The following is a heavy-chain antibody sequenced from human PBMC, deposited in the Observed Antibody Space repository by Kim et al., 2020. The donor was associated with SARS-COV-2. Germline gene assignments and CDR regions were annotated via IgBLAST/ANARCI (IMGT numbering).Heavy chain of an antibody. V-gene: IGHV1-2*04. J-gene: IGHJ3*01. CDR1: GYTFTGYY. D-gene: IGHD3-9*01. CDR2: INPNSGGT. CDR3: AREYYDILTGYYNAHDAFDL. Sequence: ASVKVSCKASGYTFTGYYMHWVRQAPGQGLEWMGWINPNSGGTNYAQKFQGWVTMTRDTSISTAYMELSRLRSDDTAVYYCAREYYDILTGYYNAHDAFDLWGQGTMVTVSS.